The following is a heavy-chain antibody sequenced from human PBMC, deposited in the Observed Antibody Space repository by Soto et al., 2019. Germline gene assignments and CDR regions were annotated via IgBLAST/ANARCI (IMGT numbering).Heavy chain of an antibody. V-gene: IGHV4-34*01. CDR3: ARVSGIYYYGMDV. Sequence: ETLSLTCAVYGGSFSGYYWSWIRQPPGKGLEWIGEINHSGSTNYNPSLKSRVTISVDTSKNQVSLKLSSVTAADTAVYYCARVSGIYYYGMDVWGQGTTV. CDR1: GGSFSGYY. D-gene: IGHD3-10*01. CDR2: INHSGST. J-gene: IGHJ6*02.